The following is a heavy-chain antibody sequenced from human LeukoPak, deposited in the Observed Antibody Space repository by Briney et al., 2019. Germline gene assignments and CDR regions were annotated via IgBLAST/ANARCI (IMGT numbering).Heavy chain of an antibody. CDR1: GFTFGDYA. CDR2: IRSKAYGGTT. Sequence: PGRSLRLSCTASGFTFGDYAMSWFRQAPGKGLEWVGFIRSKAYGGTTEYAASVEGRFTISRDDSKSIAYLQMNSLKTEDTAVYYCTREAVIVVRAQYFDYWGQGTLVTVSS. D-gene: IGHD3-22*01. CDR3: TREAVIVVRAQYFDY. J-gene: IGHJ4*02. V-gene: IGHV3-49*03.